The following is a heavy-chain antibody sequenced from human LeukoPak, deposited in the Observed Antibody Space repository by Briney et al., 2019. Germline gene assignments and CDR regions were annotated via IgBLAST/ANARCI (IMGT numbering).Heavy chain of an antibody. CDR3: AIGRGYDDLDI. Sequence: VSGITWDGGSTGYADYVKGRFTISRDNAKNSLYLQMNSLRAEDTALYYCAIGRGYDDLDIWVQGRMVIVSS. V-gene: IGHV3-20*03. CDR2: ITWDGGST. D-gene: IGHD5-12*01. J-gene: IGHJ3*02.